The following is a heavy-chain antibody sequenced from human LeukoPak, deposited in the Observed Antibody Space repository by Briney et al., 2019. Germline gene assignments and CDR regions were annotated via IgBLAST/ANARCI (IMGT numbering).Heavy chain of an antibody. J-gene: IGHJ4*02. CDR3: ARGRYCSDGSCYFDY. CDR2: IFTSGST. D-gene: IGHD2-15*01. V-gene: IGHV4-4*07. Sequence: SETLSLTCTVSGGSISNFYWSWIRQPAGKGLEWIGHIFTSGSTNYNPSLKSRVIMSVDTSKNQFSLKLSSVTAADTAVYYCARGRYCSDGSCYFDYWGQGTLVTVSS. CDR1: GGSISNFY.